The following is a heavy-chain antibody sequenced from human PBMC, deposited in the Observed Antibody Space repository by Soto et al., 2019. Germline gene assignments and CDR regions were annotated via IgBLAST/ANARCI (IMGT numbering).Heavy chain of an antibody. J-gene: IGHJ5*02. D-gene: IGHD3-10*01. CDR3: ARDPTSYYYSGRWFDP. CDR2: ISAYTGYT. CDR1: GYAFTSYG. Sequence: QVQLVQSGAEVKKPGASVKVSCKASGYAFTSYGISWVRQAPGQGLEWMGWISAYTGYTNYAQKLQGRVTLTTDKATSTAYMELRSLRSDDTAVYYCARDPTSYYYSGRWFDPWGQGTLVTVSS. V-gene: IGHV1-18*01.